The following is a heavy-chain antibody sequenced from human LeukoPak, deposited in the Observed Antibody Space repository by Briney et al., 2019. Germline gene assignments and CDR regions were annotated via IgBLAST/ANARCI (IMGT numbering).Heavy chain of an antibody. CDR1: GFTFSSYS. CDR3: AVGPLRATTDY. Sequence: GGSLRLSCAASGFTFSSYSINWVRQAPGKGLEGVSSISSSSSYIYYADSVKGRFTISRDNAKNSLYLQMNSLRAEDTAVYYCAVGPLRATTDYWGQGTLVTASS. CDR2: ISSSSSYI. V-gene: IGHV3-21*01. J-gene: IGHJ4*02. D-gene: IGHD5-24*01.